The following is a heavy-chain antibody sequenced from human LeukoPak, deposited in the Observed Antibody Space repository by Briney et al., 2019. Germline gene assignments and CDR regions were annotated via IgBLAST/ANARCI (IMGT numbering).Heavy chain of an antibody. CDR3: ARGQLYYDSSGFDY. Sequence: GGSLRLSCAASGFTFSSYEMNWVRQAPGKGLEWVSYISSSSSYIYYVDSVKGRFTISRDNAKNSLYLQMNSLRAEDTAVYYCARGQLYYDSSGFDYWGQGTLVTVSS. CDR2: ISSSSSYI. CDR1: GFTFSSYE. V-gene: IGHV3-21*05. D-gene: IGHD3-22*01. J-gene: IGHJ4*02.